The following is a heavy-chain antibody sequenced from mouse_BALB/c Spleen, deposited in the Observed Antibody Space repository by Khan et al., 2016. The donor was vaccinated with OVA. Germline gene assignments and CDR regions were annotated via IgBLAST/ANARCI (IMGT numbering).Heavy chain of an antibody. CDR2: ISYSGGT. CDR3: ARGNYCGYYFDY. V-gene: IGHV3-2*02. D-gene: IGHD1-1*01. CDR1: GYSITSGYA. J-gene: IGHJ2*01. Sequence: SGPGLVKPSQSLSLTCTVTGYSITSGYAWNWIRQFPGNKLEWMGYISYSGGTSYNPSLKSRISITRDTSKNQFFLQLNSVTTEDTATYYCARGNYCGYYFDYWGQGTTLKVSS.